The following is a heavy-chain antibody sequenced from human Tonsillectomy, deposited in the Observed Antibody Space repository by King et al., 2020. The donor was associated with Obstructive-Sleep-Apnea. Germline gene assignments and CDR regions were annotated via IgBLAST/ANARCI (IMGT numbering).Heavy chain of an antibody. J-gene: IGHJ6*02. CDR3: AKQLEYYYGMDV. Sequence: VQLVESGGGVVQPGRSLRLSCAASGFTFSRYGRDLVRQAPGKGLEVVAIISHEGSNKYYADSVKGRFTISRDNSENTLYLQMNSLRAEDTAVYYCAKQLEYYYGMDVWGQGTTVTVSS. V-gene: IGHV3-30*18. CDR1: GFTFSRYG. D-gene: IGHD3-3*01. CDR2: ISHEGSNK.